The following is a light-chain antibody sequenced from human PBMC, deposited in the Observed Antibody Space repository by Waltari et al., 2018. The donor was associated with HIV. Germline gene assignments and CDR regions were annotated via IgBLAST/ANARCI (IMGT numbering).Light chain of an antibody. CDR2: AAS. CDR3: QQSYSSPNN. Sequence: DIQMAQSPSSLSASLADRVTITCRASQSISSHLNWYQQKPGEAPKVLIYAASSLRSDVPSRFSGSGSGTDFTLTISSLQLEDFATYYCQQSYSSPNNFGQGT. CDR1: QSISSH. J-gene: IGKJ2*01. V-gene: IGKV1-39*01.